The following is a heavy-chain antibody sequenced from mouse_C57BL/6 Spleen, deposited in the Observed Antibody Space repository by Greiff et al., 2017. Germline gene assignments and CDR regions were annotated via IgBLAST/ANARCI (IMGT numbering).Heavy chain of an antibody. CDR2: IDPSDSET. Sequence: QVQLQQPGPELVRPGSSVKLSCKASGYTFTSYWMHWVKQRPIQGLEWIGNIDPSDSETHYNQKFKDKATLTVDKSSSTAYMQLSSLTSEDSAVSYCARREYISSNYDPYYAMDYWGQGTSVTVSS. D-gene: IGHD2-5*01. CDR1: GYTFTSYW. V-gene: IGHV1-52*01. J-gene: IGHJ4*01. CDR3: ARREYISSNYDPYYAMDY.